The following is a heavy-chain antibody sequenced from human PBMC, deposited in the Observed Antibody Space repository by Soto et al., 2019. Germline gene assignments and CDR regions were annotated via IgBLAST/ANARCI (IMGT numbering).Heavy chain of an antibody. J-gene: IGHJ4*02. D-gene: IGHD4-17*01. CDR3: ARGPDDSDVPRWDH. Sequence: VQLVQSGPEVRKPGASVRLSCATSGYNFNQYYIHWVRQAPGQGLEWMGIINLRGGTTEYAHKFRGRVTVTGDTSTRTAYMELSSLRSEDTAAYFCARGPDDSDVPRWDHWGQGTLITVSS. V-gene: IGHV1-46*02. CDR2: INLRGGTT. CDR1: GYNFNQYY.